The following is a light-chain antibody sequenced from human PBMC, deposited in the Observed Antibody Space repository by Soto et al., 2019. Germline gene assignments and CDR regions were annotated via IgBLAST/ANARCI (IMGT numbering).Light chain of an antibody. Sequence: EIVMTQSPATLSLSPGERATLSCRASQSVSGNLAWYQQKPGQAPRLLIYGASTRATGIPARFSGSGSGTEFTRTISSLQSEDFAVYYWQQYNNWPPTFGQGTRLEIK. J-gene: IGKJ5*01. CDR1: QSVSGN. CDR3: QQYNNWPPT. V-gene: IGKV3-15*01. CDR2: GAS.